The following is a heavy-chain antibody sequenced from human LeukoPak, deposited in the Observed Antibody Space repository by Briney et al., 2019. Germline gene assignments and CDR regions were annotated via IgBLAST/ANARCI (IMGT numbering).Heavy chain of an antibody. D-gene: IGHD6-19*01. V-gene: IGHV3-64D*09. CDR3: VKGGSSGWYLVY. CDR2: ISSNGGST. Sequence: GGSLRLSCSASGFTFSTYAMHWIRQAPGKGLEYVSAISSNGGSTYHADSVKGRFTISRDNSKNTLYLQMSSLRAEDTAVYYCVKGGSSGWYLVYWGQGALVTVSS. J-gene: IGHJ4*02. CDR1: GFTFSTYA.